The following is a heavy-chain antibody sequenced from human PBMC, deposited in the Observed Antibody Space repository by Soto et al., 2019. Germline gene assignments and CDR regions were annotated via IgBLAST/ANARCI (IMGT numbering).Heavy chain of an antibody. D-gene: IGHD3-22*01. CDR3: ARDLGYYDSSGYFSYYYYYGMDV. V-gene: IGHV1-3*01. CDR1: GYTFTSYA. CDR2: INAGNGNT. Sequence: GASVKVSCKASGYTFTSYAMHWVRQAPGQRLEWMGWINAGNGNTKYSQKFQGRVTITRDTSASTAYMELSSLRSEDTAVYYCARDLGYYDSSGYFSYYYYYGMDVWGQGTTVTSP. J-gene: IGHJ6*02.